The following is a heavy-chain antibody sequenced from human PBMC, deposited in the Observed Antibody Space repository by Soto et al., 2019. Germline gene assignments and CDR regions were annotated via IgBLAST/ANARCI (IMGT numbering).Heavy chain of an antibody. CDR3: ARLFPPYYDILTGPRHAFDI. D-gene: IGHD3-9*01. V-gene: IGHV5-51*01. Sequence: GESLKISCKGSGYSFTSYWIGWVRQMPGKGLEWMGIIYPGDSDTRYSPSFQGQVTISADKSISTAYLQWSSLKASDTAMYYCARLFPPYYDILTGPRHAFDIWGQGTMVTVSS. J-gene: IGHJ3*02. CDR2: IYPGDSDT. CDR1: GYSFTSYW.